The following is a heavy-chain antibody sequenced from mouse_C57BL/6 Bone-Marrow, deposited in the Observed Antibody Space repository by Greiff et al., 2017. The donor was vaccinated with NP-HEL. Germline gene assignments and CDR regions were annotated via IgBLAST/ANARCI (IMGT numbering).Heavy chain of an antibody. V-gene: IGHV1-42*01. J-gene: IGHJ1*03. Sequence: VQLQQSGPELVKPGASVKISCKASGYSFTGYYMNWVKQSPEKSLEWIGEINPSTGGTTYNQKFKAKATLTVDKSSSTAYMQLKSLTSEDSAVYYCEREGLLRPPYFDVWGTGTTVTVSS. D-gene: IGHD1-2*01. CDR1: GYSFTGYY. CDR2: INPSTGGT. CDR3: EREGLLRPPYFDV.